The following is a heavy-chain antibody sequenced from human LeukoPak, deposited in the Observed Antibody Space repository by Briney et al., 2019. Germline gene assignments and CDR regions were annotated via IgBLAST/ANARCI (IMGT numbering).Heavy chain of an antibody. V-gene: IGHV3-23*01. Sequence: GGSLRLSCAASGFTFSSYAMSWVRQAPGKGLEWVSAISGSGGSTYYADSVKGRFTISRDNAKNSLYLQMNSLRAEDTALYYCARLTYYYDSSGYYFDYWGQGTLVTVSS. CDR1: GFTFSSYA. D-gene: IGHD3-22*01. CDR3: ARLTYYYDSSGYYFDY. J-gene: IGHJ4*02. CDR2: ISGSGGST.